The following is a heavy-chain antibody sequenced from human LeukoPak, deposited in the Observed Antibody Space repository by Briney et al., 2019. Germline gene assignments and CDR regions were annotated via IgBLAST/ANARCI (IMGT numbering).Heavy chain of an antibody. Sequence: GGSLRLSCAASGFTFSSYAMHWVRQAPGKGLEWVAVISYDGSNKYYADSVKGRFTISRDNSKNTLYLQMNSLRAEDTAVYYCARDARFLEWLSYYFDYWGQGTLVTVSS. J-gene: IGHJ4*02. CDR1: GFTFSSYA. V-gene: IGHV3-30-3*01. CDR2: ISYDGSNK. CDR3: ARDARFLEWLSYYFDY. D-gene: IGHD3-3*01.